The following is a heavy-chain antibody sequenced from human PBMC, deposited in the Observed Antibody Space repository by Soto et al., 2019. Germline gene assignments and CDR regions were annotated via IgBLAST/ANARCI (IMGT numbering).Heavy chain of an antibody. D-gene: IGHD2-15*01. Sequence: QLQLQESGPGLVKPSETLSLTCTVSGGSISSSSYYWGWIRQPPGKGLEWIGSIYYSGSTYYNPSLKSRVTISVDTSKNQFSLKLSSVTAADTAVYYCARQVVADAFDIWGQGTMVTVSS. J-gene: IGHJ3*02. CDR3: ARQVVADAFDI. V-gene: IGHV4-39*01. CDR1: GGSISSSSYY. CDR2: IYYSGST.